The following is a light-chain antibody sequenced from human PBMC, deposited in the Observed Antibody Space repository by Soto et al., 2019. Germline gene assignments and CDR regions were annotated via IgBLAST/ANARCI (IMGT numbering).Light chain of an antibody. CDR3: QQRSTWPPALS. CDR2: DAS. Sequence: EIVLTQSPATLSLSPGERATLSCRASQSVRTFLAWYQQKPGQAPRLLIYDASKRATGIPDRFSGSGSGTDFTLTISSLEPEDFAVYYCQQRSTWPPALSFGGGPKVEI. J-gene: IGKJ4*01. V-gene: IGKV3-11*01. CDR1: QSVRTF.